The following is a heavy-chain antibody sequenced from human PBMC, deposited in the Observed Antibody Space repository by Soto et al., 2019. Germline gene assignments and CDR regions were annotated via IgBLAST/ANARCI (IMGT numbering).Heavy chain of an antibody. V-gene: IGHV5-10-1*01. CDR1: GYSFTSYW. CDR3: ARHLSRGSGWPIDY. Sequence: PGESLKISCKTSGYSFTSYWITWVRQMPGKGLEWMGRIDPSDSYTNYGPSFQGHVTISADRSISTAYLQWSSLKASDTAMYYCARHLSRGSGWPIDYWGQGGLVTVSS. J-gene: IGHJ4*02. D-gene: IGHD6-19*01. CDR2: IDPSDSYT.